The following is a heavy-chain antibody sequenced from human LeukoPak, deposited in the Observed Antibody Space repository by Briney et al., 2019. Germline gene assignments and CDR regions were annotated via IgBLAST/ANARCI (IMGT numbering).Heavy chain of an antibody. V-gene: IGHV4-39*01. CDR3: VRHISTNTGYFDS. CDR2: VYYDGTS. J-gene: IGHJ4*02. D-gene: IGHD5-24*01. Sequence: PSETLSLTCTVSGGSINSQNYYWGWIRQPPGKGLEWIGSVYYDGTSYSNPSLKSRVAIFIDTSRDQFSLDLSFVTAADTALYFCVRHISTNTGYFDSCGQGTLVSVSS. CDR1: GGSINSQNYY.